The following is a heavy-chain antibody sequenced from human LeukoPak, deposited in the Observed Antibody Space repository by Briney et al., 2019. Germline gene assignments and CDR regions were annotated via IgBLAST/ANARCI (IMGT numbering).Heavy chain of an antibody. CDR1: GGSFSAYY. V-gene: IGHV4-34*01. D-gene: IGHD6-13*01. CDR2: INHSRST. CDR3: ARKARSYSSTWQTRGGNWFDP. J-gene: IGHJ5*02. Sequence: PSETLSLTCAVYGGSFSAYYWNWIRQPPGKGLEWIGEINHSRSTNYNPSLKSRVTLSIDTSKNQFSLRLSSVTAADTAVYYCARKARSYSSTWQTRGGNWFDPWGQGILVTVSS.